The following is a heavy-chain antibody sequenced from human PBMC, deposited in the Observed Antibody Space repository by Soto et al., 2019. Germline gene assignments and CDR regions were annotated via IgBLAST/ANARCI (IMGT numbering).Heavy chain of an antibody. J-gene: IGHJ4*02. V-gene: IGHV4-31*03. Sequence: QVQLQESGPGLLKPSQTLSLTCTVSGNSISTGAYYWSWLRQHPVKGLEWIGHIFYSGNTHYSPSPESRVTISVDTSKNQFSIKLTSVTVADTAVYYCAREGRSAAPQAGFDLWGQGTLVTVSS. CDR2: IFYSGNT. CDR1: GNSISTGAYY. D-gene: IGHD3-10*01. CDR3: AREGRSAAPQAGFDL.